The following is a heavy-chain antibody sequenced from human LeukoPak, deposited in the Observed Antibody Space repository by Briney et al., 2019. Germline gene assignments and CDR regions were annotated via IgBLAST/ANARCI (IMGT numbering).Heavy chain of an antibody. CDR2: IYYSGGT. Sequence: SETLSLTCTVSGGSISSYYWSWIRQPPGKGLEWIGYIYYSGGTYYNPSLKSRVTISVDTSKNQFSLKLSSVTAADTAVYYCARHSYGDYDWFDPWGQGTLVTVSS. J-gene: IGHJ5*02. V-gene: IGHV4-59*08. CDR1: GGSISSYY. CDR3: ARHSYGDYDWFDP. D-gene: IGHD4-17*01.